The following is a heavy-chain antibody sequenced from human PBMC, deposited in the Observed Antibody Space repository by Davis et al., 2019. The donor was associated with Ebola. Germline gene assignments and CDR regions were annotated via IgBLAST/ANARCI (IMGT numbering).Heavy chain of an antibody. Sequence: ASVTVSCKASGYTFTSYGISWVRQAPGQGLEWMGWISAYNGNTNYAQKLQGRVTMTTDTSTSTAYMELRSLRSDDTAVYYCARVRYSSGWMRPSYGMDVWGKGTTVTVSS. CDR2: ISAYNGNT. CDR1: GYTFTSYG. D-gene: IGHD6-19*01. J-gene: IGHJ6*04. CDR3: ARVRYSSGWMRPSYGMDV. V-gene: IGHV1-18*01.